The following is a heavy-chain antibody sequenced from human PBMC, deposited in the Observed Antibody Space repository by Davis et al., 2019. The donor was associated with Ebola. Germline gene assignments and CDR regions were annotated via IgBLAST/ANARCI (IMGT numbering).Heavy chain of an antibody. Sequence: GGSLRLSCAASGFTFSSYRMNWVRQAPGKGLEWVSSISSSSSYIYYADSVKGRFTISRDNAKNSLYLQMNSLRAEDTAVYYCASLIAVAGITFYWYFDLWGRGTLVTVSS. CDR2: ISSSSSYI. D-gene: IGHD6-19*01. CDR3: ASLIAVAGITFYWYFDL. V-gene: IGHV3-21*01. J-gene: IGHJ2*01. CDR1: GFTFSSYR.